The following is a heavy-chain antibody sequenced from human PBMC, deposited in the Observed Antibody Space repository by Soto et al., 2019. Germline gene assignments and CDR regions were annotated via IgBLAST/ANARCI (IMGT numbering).Heavy chain of an antibody. CDR1: GYTFTSYA. Sequence: QVQLVQSGAEEKKPGASVKVSCKASGYTFTSYAMHWVRQAPGQRLEWMGWINAGNGNTKYSQKFQGRVTITRDTSARTACMGLSSLRSEDTAVYYCASESYGGEFDYWGQGTLVTVSS. J-gene: IGHJ4*02. V-gene: IGHV1-3*05. CDR2: INAGNGNT. CDR3: ASESYGGEFDY. D-gene: IGHD4-17*01.